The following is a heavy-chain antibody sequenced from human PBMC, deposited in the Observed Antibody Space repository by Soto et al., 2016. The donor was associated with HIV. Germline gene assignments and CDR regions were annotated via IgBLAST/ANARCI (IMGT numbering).Heavy chain of an antibody. CDR3: ARVEQLGRGGAFDI. CDR2: ISSSSSTI. CDR1: GFTFSSYS. J-gene: IGHJ3*02. Sequence: EVQLVESGGGLVQPGGSLRLSCAASGFTFSSYSMNWVRQAPGKGLEWVSYISSSSSTIYYADSVKGRFTISRDNAKNSLYLQMNSLRAEDTAVYYCARVEQLGRGGAFDIWGQGTMVTVSS. D-gene: IGHD6-6*01. V-gene: IGHV3-48*01.